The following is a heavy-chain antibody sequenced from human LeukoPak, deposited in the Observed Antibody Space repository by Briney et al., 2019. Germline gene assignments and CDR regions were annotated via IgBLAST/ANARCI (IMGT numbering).Heavy chain of an antibody. CDR1: GFTFSSYG. D-gene: IGHD3-9*01. J-gene: IGHJ6*02. V-gene: IGHV3-30*03. CDR2: ISLDGSNK. Sequence: GRSLRLSCAASGFTFSSYGMHWVRQAPGKGLEWVAVISLDGSNKYYADSVKGRFTISRDNSKNTLYLQMNSLRAEDTAVYYCARDVRSVLRYFDWLTLSYGMDVWGQGTTVTVSS. CDR3: ARDVRSVLRYFDWLTLSYGMDV.